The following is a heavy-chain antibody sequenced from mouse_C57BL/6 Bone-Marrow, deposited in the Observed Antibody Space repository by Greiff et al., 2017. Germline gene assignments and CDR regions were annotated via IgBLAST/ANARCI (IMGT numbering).Heavy chain of an antibody. Sequence: QVQLQQPGAELVKPGASVKLSCKASGYTFTSYWMQWVKQRPGQGLEWIGEIDPSDSYTNYNQKFKGKATLTVDTSSSTAYMQLSSLTSEDAAVYYCAREGYYGSSYWYFDVWGKGTTVTVSS. V-gene: IGHV1-50*01. D-gene: IGHD1-1*01. CDR2: IDPSDSYT. J-gene: IGHJ1*03. CDR1: GYTFTSYW. CDR3: AREGYYGSSYWYFDV.